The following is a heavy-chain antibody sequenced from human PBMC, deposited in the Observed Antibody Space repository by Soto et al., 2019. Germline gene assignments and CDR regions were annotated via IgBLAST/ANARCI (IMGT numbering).Heavy chain of an antibody. J-gene: IGHJ6*02. D-gene: IGHD6-13*01. Sequence: SVKVSCKASGGTFSRNAISWVRQARVQGLEGVGGIIPLFHAPNYAQKFTGSIKITEDKSKSLVFMEMSSLRFEDTAVYYCARSRAAAPPRVGMDVWGQGTTVTVSS. CDR2: IIPLFHAP. CDR3: ARSRAAAPPRVGMDV. V-gene: IGHV1-69*06. CDR1: GGTFSRNA.